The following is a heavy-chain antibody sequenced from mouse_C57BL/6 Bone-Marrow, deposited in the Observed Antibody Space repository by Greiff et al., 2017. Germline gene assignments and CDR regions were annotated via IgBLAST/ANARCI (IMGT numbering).Heavy chain of an antibody. CDR1: GYTFTSYG. J-gene: IGHJ2*01. Sequence: QVQLKESGAELARPGASVKLSCKASGYTFTSYGISWVKQRTGQGLEWIGEIYPRSGNTYYNEKFKGKATLTAAKSSSTAYMELRSLTSEDSAVYFCARVRTVVSDYWGQGTTLTVSS. V-gene: IGHV1-81*01. D-gene: IGHD1-1*01. CDR3: ARVRTVVSDY. CDR2: IYPRSGNT.